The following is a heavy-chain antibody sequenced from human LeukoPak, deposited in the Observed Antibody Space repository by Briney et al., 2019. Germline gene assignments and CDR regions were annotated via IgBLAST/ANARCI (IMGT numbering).Heavy chain of an antibody. D-gene: IGHD3-3*01. CDR3: ASRTIFGVVIMAVGDAFDI. CDR1: GYTLPELS. CDR2: FDPEDGET. Sequence: VASVKDSCKVSGYTLPELSMHWVRQAPGKGLEWMGGFDPEDGETIYAQKFQGRVTMTRDTSISTAYMELSRLRSDDTAVYYCASRTIFGVVIMAVGDAFDIWGQGTMVTVSS. V-gene: IGHV1-24*01. J-gene: IGHJ3*02.